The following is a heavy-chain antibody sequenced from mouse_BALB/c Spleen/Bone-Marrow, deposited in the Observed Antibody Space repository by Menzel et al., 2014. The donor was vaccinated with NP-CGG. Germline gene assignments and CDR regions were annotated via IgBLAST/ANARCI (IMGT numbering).Heavy chain of an antibody. CDR3: AKHMIRGFAY. Sequence: EVQLVESGGGLVKPGGSLKLSCAASGFALSSYDMSWVRQTPEKRLEWVAYISSGGGSTYYSDTVKGRFTISRDNAKNTLYLEMSSPKSEDSAMYYCAKHMIRGFAYWGQGTLVTVSA. V-gene: IGHV5-12-1*01. D-gene: IGHD2-4*01. CDR1: GFALSSYD. J-gene: IGHJ3*01. CDR2: ISSGGGST.